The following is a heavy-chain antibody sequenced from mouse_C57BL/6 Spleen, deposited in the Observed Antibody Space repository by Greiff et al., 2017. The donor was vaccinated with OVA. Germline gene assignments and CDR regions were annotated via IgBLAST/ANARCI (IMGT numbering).Heavy chain of an antibody. CDR3: AREGGIITTVVATDFDY. D-gene: IGHD1-1*01. Sequence: QVQLQQPGTELVKPGASVKLSCKASGYTSTSYWMHWVKQRPGQGLEWIGNINPSNGGTNYNEKFKSKATLTVDKSSSTAYMQLSSLTSEDSAVYYCAREGGIITTVVATDFDYWGQGTTLTVSS. J-gene: IGHJ2*01. CDR2: INPSNGGT. CDR1: GYTSTSYW. V-gene: IGHV1-53*01.